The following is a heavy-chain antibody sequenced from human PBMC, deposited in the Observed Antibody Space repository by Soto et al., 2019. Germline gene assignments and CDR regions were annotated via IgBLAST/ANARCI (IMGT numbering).Heavy chain of an antibody. Sequence: GGSLRLSCAASGFTFSSYSINWVRQAPGKGLEWVSYISSSSSAIYYADSVKGRFTISRDNAKNSLYLQMNSLRAEDTAVYYCARDMPISTSGNYPYYFGYWGQGALVTVSS. CDR3: ARDMPISTSGNYPYYFGY. V-gene: IGHV3-48*01. CDR2: ISSSSSAI. CDR1: GFTFSSYS. D-gene: IGHD3-10*01. J-gene: IGHJ4*02.